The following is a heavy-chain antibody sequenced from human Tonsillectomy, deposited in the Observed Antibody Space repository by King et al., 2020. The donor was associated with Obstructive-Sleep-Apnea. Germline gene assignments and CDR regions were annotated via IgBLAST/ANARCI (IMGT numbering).Heavy chain of an antibody. D-gene: IGHD3-10*01. CDR1: GGSISSSSYY. CDR2: IYYSGST. J-gene: IGHJ4*02. Sequence: QLQESGPGLVKPSETLSLTCTVSGGSISSSSYYWDWIRQPPGKGLEWIGSIYYSGSTYYNPSLKSRVTISVDTSKNQFSLKLSSVTAADTAVYYCARDGPNYYGSGSLDWGQGTLVTVSS. V-gene: IGHV4-39*07. CDR3: ARDGPNYYGSGSLD.